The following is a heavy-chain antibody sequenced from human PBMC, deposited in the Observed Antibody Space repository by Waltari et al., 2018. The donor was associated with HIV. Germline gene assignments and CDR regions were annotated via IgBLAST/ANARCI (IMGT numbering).Heavy chain of an antibody. CDR3: ARGGCSGRTCYSKSFDL. CDR2: IMPKLGAT. J-gene: IGHJ3*01. D-gene: IGHD2-15*01. Sequence: QVQLVQSGAEMKMPESSVQVSCKASGGTFSSYTFSWVRQAPGHGLGLMGGIMPKLGATNYEQKFQGRVTISADESTSTVYLELTSLRSDDTAVYHCARGGCSGRTCYSKSFDLWCQGTMVTVSS. V-gene: IGHV1-69*01. CDR1: GGTFSSYT.